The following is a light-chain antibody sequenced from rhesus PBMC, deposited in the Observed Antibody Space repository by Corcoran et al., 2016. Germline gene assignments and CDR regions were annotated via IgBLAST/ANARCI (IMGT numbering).Light chain of an antibody. J-gene: IGKJ2*01. CDR2: WGS. CDR3: QQHYSSPYS. CDR1: QSLLYSSNSKNY. Sequence: DIVMTQSPDSLAVSLGERVTINCKSSQSLLYSSNSKNYLAWYQKKPGQAPTLLIYWGSTRESGVPNRCSGSGSGTHCSLTISGLHAEDVAVYYCQQHYSSPYSFGQGTKLEIK. V-gene: IGKV4-1*01.